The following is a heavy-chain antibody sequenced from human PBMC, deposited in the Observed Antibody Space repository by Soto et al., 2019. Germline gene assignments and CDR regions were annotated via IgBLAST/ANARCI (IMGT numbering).Heavy chain of an antibody. V-gene: IGHV4-30-2*01. J-gene: IGHJ4*02. D-gene: IGHD3-10*01. CDR2: IYHSGST. CDR1: GGSISSGGYS. CDR3: ARGSYYGSGSIFDY. Sequence: PSETLSLTCAVSGGSISSGGYSWSWIRQPPGKGLEWIGYIYHSGSTYYNPSLKSRVTISVDRSKNQFSLKLSSVTAADTAVYYCARGSYYGSGSIFDYWGQGTLVTVSS.